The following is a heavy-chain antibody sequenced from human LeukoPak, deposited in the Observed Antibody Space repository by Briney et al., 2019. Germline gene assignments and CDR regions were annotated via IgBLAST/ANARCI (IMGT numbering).Heavy chain of an antibody. Sequence: GGSLRLSCAASGFTFSNAWMNWVRQAPGKGLEWVGRIKSKTDGGTTDYAAPVKGGFTISRDDSKNTLYLQMNSLKTEDTAVYYCSTTYYYDSSEGYWGQGTLVTVSS. CDR3: STTYYYDSSEGY. D-gene: IGHD3-22*01. CDR1: GFTFSNAW. J-gene: IGHJ4*02. V-gene: IGHV3-15*07. CDR2: IKSKTDGGTT.